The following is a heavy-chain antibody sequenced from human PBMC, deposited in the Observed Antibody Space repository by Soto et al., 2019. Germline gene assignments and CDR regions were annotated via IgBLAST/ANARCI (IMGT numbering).Heavy chain of an antibody. CDR2: LGYEKGKT. J-gene: IGHJ4*02. CDR1: GTTLSGFG. D-gene: IGHD4-4*01. V-gene: IGHV1-24*01. CDR3: AAGETTFDY. Sequence: SVKVSCKVSGTTLSGFGMSWGRQAPVQGLEWMGSLGYEKGKTSYAQKLQGRLTMTADTSTSTAYMELRSLRSEDTAVYYCAAGETTFDYWGQGTLVTVSS.